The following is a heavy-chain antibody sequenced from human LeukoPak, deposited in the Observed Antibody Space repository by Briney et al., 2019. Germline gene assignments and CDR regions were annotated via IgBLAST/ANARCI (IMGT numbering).Heavy chain of an antibody. CDR2: INPSGGST. J-gene: IGHJ3*02. CDR3: ARDNRTYYYDSGGYYFIEGHHDAFDI. D-gene: IGHD3-22*01. Sequence: ASVKVSCKASGYTFTSYYMHWVRQAPGQGLEWMGIINPSGGSTSYAQKFQGRVTMTRDTSTSTVYMELSSLRSEDTAVYYCARDNRTYYYDSGGYYFIEGHHDAFDIWGQGTMVTVSS. CDR1: GYTFTSYY. V-gene: IGHV1-46*01.